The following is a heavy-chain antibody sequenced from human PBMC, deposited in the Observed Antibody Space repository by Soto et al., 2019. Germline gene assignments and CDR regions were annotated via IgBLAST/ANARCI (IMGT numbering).Heavy chain of an antibody. Sequence: TSETLSLTCTVSGGSISSGGYYWSWIRQHPGKGLEWIGYIYYSGRTYYNPSLKSRVTISVDTSKNQFSLKLSSVTAADTAVYYCARDQIFGVVIPADEAFDIWGQGTMVTVSS. D-gene: IGHD3-3*01. CDR1: GGSISSGGYY. CDR2: IYYSGRT. CDR3: ARDQIFGVVIPADEAFDI. V-gene: IGHV4-31*03. J-gene: IGHJ3*02.